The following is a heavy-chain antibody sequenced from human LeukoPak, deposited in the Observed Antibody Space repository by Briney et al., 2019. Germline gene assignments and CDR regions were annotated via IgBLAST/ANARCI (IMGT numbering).Heavy chain of an antibody. J-gene: IGHJ4*02. CDR1: GFTFSSYS. CDR3: AKVPRYYYDSSGYSYFDY. D-gene: IGHD3-22*01. Sequence: GGSLRLSCAASGFTFSSYSMNWVRQAPGKGLEWVSYISSSSSTIYYADSVKGRFTISRDNAKNSLYLQMNSLRAEDTAVYYCAKVPRYYYDSSGYSYFDYWGQGTLVTVSS. CDR2: ISSSSSTI. V-gene: IGHV3-48*01.